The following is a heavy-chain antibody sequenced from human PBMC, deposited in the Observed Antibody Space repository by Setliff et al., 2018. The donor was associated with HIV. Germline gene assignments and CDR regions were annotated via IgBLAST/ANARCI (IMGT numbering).Heavy chain of an antibody. Sequence: ASVKVSCKASGYTFTSYDINWVRQATGQGLEWMGWTNPNSGNTGYAQKFQGRVTMTRNTFISTAYMELSSLRSEDTAVYYCARGQMVRGVGPFRDYYYGMDVWGQGTTVTVSS. CDR2: TNPNSGNT. D-gene: IGHD3-10*01. CDR1: GYTFTSYD. CDR3: ARGQMVRGVGPFRDYYYGMDV. J-gene: IGHJ6*02. V-gene: IGHV1-8*02.